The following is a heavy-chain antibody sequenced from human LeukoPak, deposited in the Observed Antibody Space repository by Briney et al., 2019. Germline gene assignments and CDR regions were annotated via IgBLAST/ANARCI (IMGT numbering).Heavy chain of an antibody. CDR3: ARISSSNWYNERGAFDV. J-gene: IGHJ3*01. V-gene: IGHV4-34*01. CDR2: INHSGST. Sequence: SETLSLTCAVYGGSFSGYYWSWIRQPPGKGLEWIGEINHSGSTNYNPSLKSRVTISVDTSKNQFSLKLRSVTAADTAVYYCARISSSNWYNERGAFDVWGQGTMVTVSS. CDR1: GGSFSGYY. D-gene: IGHD6-13*01.